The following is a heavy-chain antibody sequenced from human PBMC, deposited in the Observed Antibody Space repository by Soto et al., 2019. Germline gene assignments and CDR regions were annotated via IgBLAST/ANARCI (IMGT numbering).Heavy chain of an antibody. CDR3: AKPRQITSLLLYYFDY. CDR1: GFTFSSYG. CDR2: ISYDGSNK. D-gene: IGHD2-15*01. V-gene: IGHV3-30*18. Sequence: QVQLVESGGGVVQPGRSLRLYCAASGFTFSSYGMHWVRQAPGKGLEWVAVISYDGSNKYYADSVKGRFTISRDNSKNTLYLQMNSLRAEDTAVYYCAKPRQITSLLLYYFDYWGQGTLVTVSS. J-gene: IGHJ4*02.